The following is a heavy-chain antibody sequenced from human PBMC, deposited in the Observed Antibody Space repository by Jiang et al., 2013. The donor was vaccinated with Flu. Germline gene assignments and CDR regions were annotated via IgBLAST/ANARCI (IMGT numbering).Heavy chain of an antibody. CDR1: GYSFTSYW. Sequence: GYSFTSYWIGWVRQMPGKGLEWMGIIYPGDSDTRYSPSFQGQVTISADKSISTAYLQWSSLKASDTAMYYCARSYEGYCSSTSCYTILGYWGQGTLVTVSS. CDR2: IYPGDSDT. CDR3: ARSYEGYCSSTSCYTILGY. D-gene: IGHD2-2*01. J-gene: IGHJ4*02. V-gene: IGHV5-51*01.